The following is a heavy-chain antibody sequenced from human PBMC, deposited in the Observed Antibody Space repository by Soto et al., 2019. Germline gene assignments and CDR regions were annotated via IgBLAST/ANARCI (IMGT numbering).Heavy chain of an antibody. V-gene: IGHV3-23*01. CDR1: GFTFSSYA. D-gene: IGHD3-3*01. CDR2: ISGSGGST. J-gene: IGHJ2*01. CDR3: ANAPLTIFGVVIMSWSFDL. Sequence: EVQLLESGGGLVQPGGSLRLSCAASGFTFSSYAMSWVRQAPGKGLEWVSAISGSGGSTYYADSVKGRFTISRDNSKNTLYLQMNSLRAEDTAVYYCANAPLTIFGVVIMSWSFDLGGRGTLVPFSS.